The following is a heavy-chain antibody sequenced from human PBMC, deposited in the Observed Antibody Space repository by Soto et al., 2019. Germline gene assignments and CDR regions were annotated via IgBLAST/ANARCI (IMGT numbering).Heavy chain of an antibody. CDR2: IYYSGST. D-gene: IGHD6-19*01. J-gene: IGHJ5*02. V-gene: IGHV4-59*01. Sequence: SETLSLTCTVSGGSNSSYYWSWIRQPPGKGLEWIGYIYYSGSTNYNPSLKSRVTISVDTSKNQFSLKLSSVTAADTAVYYCARDTGGIAVAVNHWFDPWGQGTLDPVSS. CDR1: GGSNSSYY. CDR3: ARDTGGIAVAVNHWFDP.